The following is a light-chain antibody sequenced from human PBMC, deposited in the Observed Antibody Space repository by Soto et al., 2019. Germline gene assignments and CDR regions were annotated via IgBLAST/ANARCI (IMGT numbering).Light chain of an antibody. Sequence: QSVLTQPASVSGSPGQSITISCIGTSSDVGSYNYVSWYQQHPGKAPKLMIYEVSDRPSGISSRFSGSKSGNTASLTISGLQTEDEADYYCSSYTSSNTLFGTGTKVTVL. CDR1: SSDVGSYNY. CDR3: SSYTSSNTL. CDR2: EVS. V-gene: IGLV2-14*01. J-gene: IGLJ1*01.